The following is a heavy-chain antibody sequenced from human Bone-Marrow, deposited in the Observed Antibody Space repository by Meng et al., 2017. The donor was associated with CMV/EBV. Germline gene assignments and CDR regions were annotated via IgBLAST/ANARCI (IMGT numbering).Heavy chain of an antibody. J-gene: IGHJ4*02. V-gene: IGHV3-21*01. CDR2: ISSSSSYI. Sequence: ETLSLTCAASGSTFSSYSMNWVRQAPGKGLEWVSSISSSSSYIYYADSVKGRFTISRDNAKNSLYLQMNSLRAEDTAIYYCARRRDPSTVTMDSWGQGTLVTVSS. D-gene: IGHD4-17*01. CDR1: GSTFSSYS. CDR3: ARRRDPSTVTMDS.